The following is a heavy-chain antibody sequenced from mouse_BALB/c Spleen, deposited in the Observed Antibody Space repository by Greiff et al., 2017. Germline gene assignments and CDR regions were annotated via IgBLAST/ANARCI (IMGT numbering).Heavy chain of an antibody. J-gene: IGHJ4*01. V-gene: IGHV2-9*02. Sequence: VQGVESGPGLVAPSQSLSITCTVSGFSLTSYGVHWVRQPPGKGLEWLGVIWAGGSTNYNSALMSRLSISKDNSKSQVFLKMNSLQTDDTAMYYCARDDRDVAMDYWGQGTSVTVSS. D-gene: IGHD3-3*01. CDR1: GFSLTSYG. CDR2: IWAGGST. CDR3: ARDDRDVAMDY.